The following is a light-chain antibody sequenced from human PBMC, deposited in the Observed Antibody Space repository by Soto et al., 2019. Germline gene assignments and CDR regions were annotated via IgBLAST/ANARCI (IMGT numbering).Light chain of an antibody. CDR3: QTWGTGMV. V-gene: IGLV4-69*01. Sequence: QPVLTQSPSASASLGASVKLTCTLSSGHSSYPIAWHQQQPEKGPRYLMKLNSDGTHNKGDGIPDRFSGSSSGAERYLIISSLQSDDEADYYCQTWGTGMVFGGGTKLTVL. CDR2: LNSDGTH. J-gene: IGLJ2*01. CDR1: SGHSSYP.